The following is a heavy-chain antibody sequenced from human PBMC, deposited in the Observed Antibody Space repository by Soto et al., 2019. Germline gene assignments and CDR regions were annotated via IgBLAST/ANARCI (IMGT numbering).Heavy chain of an antibody. V-gene: IGHV2-70*01. D-gene: IGHD5-18*01. Sequence: SGPTLVNPTQTLTLTYTFSGFSLSTTGMCVSWIRQPPGKALEWLALIDWADDKYYSTSLKTGLTISKDTSKNQVVLTMTNVEPVDTATYFCSRAVGGFTYGYPDYWGQGTLVTVSS. CDR2: IDWADDK. CDR1: GFSLSTTGMC. CDR3: SRAVGGFTYGYPDY. J-gene: IGHJ4*02.